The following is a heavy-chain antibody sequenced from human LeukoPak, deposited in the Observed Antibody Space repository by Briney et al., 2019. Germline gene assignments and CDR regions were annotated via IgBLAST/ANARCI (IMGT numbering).Heavy chain of an antibody. J-gene: IGHJ4*02. CDR3: AREASEGAFDY. Sequence: ASVKVSCKASGGTFSSYAISWVRQAPGQGLEWMGWINPNSGGTNYAQKFQGRVTMTRDTSISTAYMELSRLRSDDTAVYYCAREASEGAFDYWGQGTLVTVSS. CDR2: INPNSGGT. CDR1: GGTFSSYA. V-gene: IGHV1-2*02. D-gene: IGHD1-26*01.